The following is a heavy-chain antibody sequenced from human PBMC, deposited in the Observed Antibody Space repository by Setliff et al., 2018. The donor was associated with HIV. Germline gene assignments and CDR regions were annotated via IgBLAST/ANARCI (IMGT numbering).Heavy chain of an antibody. CDR3: ARKYTGGPLDY. V-gene: IGHV4-61*09. J-gene: IGHJ4*02. Sequence: SETLSLTCTVSGGSISSGSYYWSWIRQPAGKGLEWIGHIYTSGSTNYNPSLRSRVTLTRDTSIRTAYMELSRLTFDDTAMYYCARKYTGGPLDYWGQGTLVTVSS. D-gene: IGHD6-19*01. CDR2: IYTSGST. CDR1: GGSISSGSYY.